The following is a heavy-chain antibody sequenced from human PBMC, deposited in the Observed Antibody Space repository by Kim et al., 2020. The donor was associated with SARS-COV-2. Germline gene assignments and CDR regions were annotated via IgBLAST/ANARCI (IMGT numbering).Heavy chain of an antibody. D-gene: IGHD6-13*01. CDR3: ARGSEKAAAGTGAFDI. V-gene: IGHV3-13*01. Sequence: GSVKGRFTISRENAKNSFFLQMNSLRSGDTAVYYCARGSEKAAAGTGAFDIWGQGTRVTVSS. J-gene: IGHJ3*02.